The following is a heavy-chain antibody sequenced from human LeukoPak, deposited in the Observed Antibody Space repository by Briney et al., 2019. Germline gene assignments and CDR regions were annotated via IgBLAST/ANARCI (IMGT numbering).Heavy chain of an antibody. V-gene: IGHV3-30*02. J-gene: IGHJ4*02. CDR3: AAELYSGTYGRCCSFAF. CDR2: IRYDGSNK. D-gene: IGHD1-26*01. CDR1: GFTFSSYG. Sequence: GGSLRLSCAASGFTFSSYGMHWVRQAPGKGLEWVAFIRYDGSNKYYADSVKGRFTISRDNSKNTLYLQMNSLRAEDTAVYYCAAELYSGTYGRCCSFAFWGQGTLVTVSS.